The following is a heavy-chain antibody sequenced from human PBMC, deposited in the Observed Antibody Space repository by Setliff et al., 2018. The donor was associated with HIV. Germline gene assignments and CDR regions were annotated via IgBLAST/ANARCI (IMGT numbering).Heavy chain of an antibody. CDR2: IIPIFDTT. V-gene: IGHV1-69*13. CDR3: EGGPDGGLDM. J-gene: IGHJ3*02. D-gene: IGHD2-15*01. CDR1: GGTFSSYI. Sequence: SVKVSCKASGGTFSSYIINWVRQAPGQGLEWMGGIIPIFDTTNYAQKFQGRVTITADASTSTAYMELSSLRSEDTAVYYCEGGPDGGLDMWGQGTMVTVSS.